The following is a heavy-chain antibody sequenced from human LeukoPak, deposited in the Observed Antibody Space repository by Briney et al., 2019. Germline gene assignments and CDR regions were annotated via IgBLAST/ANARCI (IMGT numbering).Heavy chain of an antibody. Sequence: SETLSLTCAVSGGSIFSSNWWSWVRQPPGKGLEWIGQIFHSGSTSYSPSLKSRVTISVDKSKNQFSLKLTSVTAADTAVYYCARASYSYDINGWVPFDYWGQGTLVTVSS. CDR1: GGSIFSSNW. J-gene: IGHJ4*02. D-gene: IGHD3-22*01. CDR2: IFHSGST. V-gene: IGHV4-4*02. CDR3: ARASYSYDINGWVPFDY.